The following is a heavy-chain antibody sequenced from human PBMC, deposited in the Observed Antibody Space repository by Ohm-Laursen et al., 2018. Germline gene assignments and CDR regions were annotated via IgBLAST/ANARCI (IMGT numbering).Heavy chain of an antibody. D-gene: IGHD3-3*01. CDR3: ARGPNKIFGVVIDDNWFDP. CDR2: SRDKANSYST. V-gene: IGHV3-72*01. Sequence: SLRLSCTASGFTFSDYFVDWVRQTPVKGLEWVGRSRDKANSYSTEYAPSVKGRFSISRDASKNSAYLQLNSLRTEDTAVYYCARGPNKIFGVVIDDNWFDPWGQGTLVTVSS. J-gene: IGHJ5*02. CDR1: GFTFSDYF.